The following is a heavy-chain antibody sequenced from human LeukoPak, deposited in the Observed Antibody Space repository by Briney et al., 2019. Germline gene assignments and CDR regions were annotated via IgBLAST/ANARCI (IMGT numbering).Heavy chain of an antibody. J-gene: IGHJ4*02. CDR2: ISSGGSSI. V-gene: IGHV3-48*03. CDR1: GFTLSSYE. Sequence: GGSLRLSCAASGFTLSSYEMNWVRQAPGKGLEWLSYISSGGSSIYYTDSVKGRFTISRDNSKNTLYLQMNSLRAEDTAVYYCAKVPVSYSSGLFDYWGQGTLVTVSS. CDR3: AKVPVSYSSGLFDY. D-gene: IGHD6-19*01.